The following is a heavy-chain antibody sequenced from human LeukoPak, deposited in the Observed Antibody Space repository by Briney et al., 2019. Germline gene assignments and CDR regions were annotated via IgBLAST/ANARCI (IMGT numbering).Heavy chain of an antibody. J-gene: IGHJ4*02. V-gene: IGHV4-34*01. Sequence: SETLSLTCAVYGGSFSGYYWSWIRQPPGKGLEWIGEINHSGSTNYNPSLKSRVTISVDTSKNQFSLKLSSVTAADTAVYYCARPGSYDSSGFLYYFDYWGQGTLVTVSS. D-gene: IGHD3-22*01. CDR3: ARPGSYDSSGFLYYFDY. CDR1: GGSFSGYY. CDR2: INHSGST.